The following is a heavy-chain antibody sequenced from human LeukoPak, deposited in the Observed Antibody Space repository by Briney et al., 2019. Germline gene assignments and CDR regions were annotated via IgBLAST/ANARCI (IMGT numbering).Heavy chain of an antibody. CDR3: VKDGSGSYYTYYFDY. D-gene: IGHD3-10*01. CDR1: GFTFSNYG. CDR2: VNSDGRIT. V-gene: IGHV3-74*03. Sequence: GGSLRLSCAASGFTFSNYGMHWVRQAPGKGLVWVSRVNSDGRITKYADSVKGRFTISRDNAKNTLYLQMNSLRAEDTAVYYCVKDGSGSYYTYYFDYWGQGTLVTVSS. J-gene: IGHJ4*02.